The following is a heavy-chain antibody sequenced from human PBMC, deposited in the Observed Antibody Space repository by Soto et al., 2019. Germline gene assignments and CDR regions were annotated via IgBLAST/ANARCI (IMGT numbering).Heavy chain of an antibody. D-gene: IGHD6-13*01. Sequence: ASVKVSCKASGFTFTSSAMQWVRQARGQRLEWIGWIVVGSGNTNYAQKFQERVTITRDMSTSTAYMELSSLRSEDTAAYYCAASFIAAAGNDAFDIWGQGTMVT. CDR1: GFTFTSSA. V-gene: IGHV1-58*02. CDR2: IVVGSGNT. CDR3: AASFIAAAGNDAFDI. J-gene: IGHJ3*02.